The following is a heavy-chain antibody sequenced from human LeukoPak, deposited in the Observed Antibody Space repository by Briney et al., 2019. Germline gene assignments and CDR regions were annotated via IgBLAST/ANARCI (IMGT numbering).Heavy chain of an antibody. Sequence: PGGSLRLSCVTAGFTFSSHWMSWVRQAPGKGLEWVANTKEDGSEKYYVDSLKGRFTISRDNAKNSLFLQMNSLRADDTAVYYCATEYDYWGQGTLVTVSS. V-gene: IGHV3-7*01. CDR1: GFTFSSHW. D-gene: IGHD2/OR15-2a*01. J-gene: IGHJ4*02. CDR3: ATEYDY. CDR2: TKEDGSEK.